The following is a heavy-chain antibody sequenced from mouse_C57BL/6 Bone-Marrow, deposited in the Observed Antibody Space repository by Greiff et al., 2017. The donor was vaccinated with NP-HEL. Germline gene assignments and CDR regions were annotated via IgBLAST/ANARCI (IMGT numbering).Heavy chain of an antibody. V-gene: IGHV1-53*01. CDR3: AREEGTVVAYYYAMDY. D-gene: IGHD1-1*01. CDR1: GYTFTSYW. Sequence: QVQLKQPGTELVKPGASVKLSCKASGYTFTSYWMHWVKQRPGQGLEWIGNINPSNGGTNYNEKFKSKATLTVDKSSSTAYMQLSSLTSEDSAVYYCAREEGTVVAYYYAMDYWGQGTSVTVSS. CDR2: INPSNGGT. J-gene: IGHJ4*01.